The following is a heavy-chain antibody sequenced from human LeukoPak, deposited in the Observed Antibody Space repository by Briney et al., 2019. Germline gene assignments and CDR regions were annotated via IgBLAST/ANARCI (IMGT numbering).Heavy chain of an antibody. CDR2: IYTSGST. CDR3: ARHVVGSSLNWFDP. Sequence: PSETLSLTCTVSGGSISSSSYYWGWIRQPPGKGLEWIGYIYTSGSTNYNPSLKSRVTISVDTSKNQFSLKLSSVTAADTAVYYCARHVVGSSLNWFDPWGQGTLVTVSS. D-gene: IGHD2-21*01. V-gene: IGHV4-61*05. CDR1: GGSISSSSYY. J-gene: IGHJ5*02.